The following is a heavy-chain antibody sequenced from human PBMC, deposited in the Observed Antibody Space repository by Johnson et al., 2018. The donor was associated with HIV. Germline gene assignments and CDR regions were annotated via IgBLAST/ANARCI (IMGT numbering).Heavy chain of an antibody. CDR3: AKDRVVIAAHDAFDI. J-gene: IGHJ3*02. D-gene: IGHD2-21*01. V-gene: IGHV3-33*06. Sequence: QVQLVESGGGVVQPGRSLRLSCAASGFTFSSYGMHWVRQAPGKGLEWVAVIWYDGSNKYYADSVKGRFTISRDNSKNTLYLQMNGLRAEDTAVYYCAKDRVVIAAHDAFDIWGQGTMVTVSS. CDR2: IWYDGSNK. CDR1: GFTFSSYG.